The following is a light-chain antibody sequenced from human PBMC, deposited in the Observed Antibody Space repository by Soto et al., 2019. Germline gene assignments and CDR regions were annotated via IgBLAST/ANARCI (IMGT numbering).Light chain of an antibody. CDR2: GAS. CDR1: QTVSSSY. J-gene: IGKJ2*01. CDR3: QQYGPSPMYT. Sequence: EIVLTQSPGTLSLSPGERATLSCRASQTVSSSYLAWYQQKPGQAPSLLIYGASTRATDIPGRFSGSASRTDFTLTISRLEPEDFAVYYCQQYGPSPMYTFGQGTNLEIK. V-gene: IGKV3-20*01.